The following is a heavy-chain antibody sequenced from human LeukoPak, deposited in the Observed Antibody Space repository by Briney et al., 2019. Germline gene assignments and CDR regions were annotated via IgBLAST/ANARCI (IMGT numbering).Heavy chain of an antibody. Sequence: SQTLSLTCAISGDSVSSNSAAWNRIRQSPSRGLEWLGRTYYRSKWYNDYAVSVKSRITINPDTSKNQFSLQLNSVTPEDTAVYYCARALGQLVDDWFDPWGQGTLVTVSS. CDR3: ARALGQLVDDWFDP. D-gene: IGHD6-6*01. J-gene: IGHJ5*02. CDR1: GDSVSSNSAA. V-gene: IGHV6-1*01. CDR2: TYYRSKWYN.